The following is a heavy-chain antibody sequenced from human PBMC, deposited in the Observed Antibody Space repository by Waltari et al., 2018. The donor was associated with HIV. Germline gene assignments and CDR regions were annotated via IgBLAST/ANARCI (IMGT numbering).Heavy chain of an antibody. J-gene: IGHJ5*02. Sequence: QVQLVQSGAEVKNPGASVKVSCKASGYTFTPYTIYWVRQAPGQRLEWMGWINAGNGNTKYSQNFQDRVTFTRDTSASTAYMELSSLRSEDTALYYCARTYDILTGFGWFDPWGQGTLVTVSS. CDR2: INAGNGNT. D-gene: IGHD3-9*01. CDR3: ARTYDILTGFGWFDP. V-gene: IGHV1-3*01. CDR1: GYTFTPYT.